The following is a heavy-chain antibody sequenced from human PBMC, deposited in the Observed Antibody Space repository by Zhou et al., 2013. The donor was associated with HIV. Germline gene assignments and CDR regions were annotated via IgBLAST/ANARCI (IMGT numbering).Heavy chain of an antibody. Sequence: QVQLLQSGAEVKKPGASVKVSCKASGYTFTGYYIQWVRQAPGQGPEWMGWIDPNTGGTKFAQDFQGRLTMTRDTSINTVYMELSGLRSDDTAVYYCARDWFSGTSDCFDYWGQGKPGHRRL. CDR1: GYTFTGYY. V-gene: IGHV1-2*02. CDR3: ARDWFSGTSDCFDY. J-gene: IGHJ4*02. D-gene: IGHD1-26*01. CDR2: IDPNTGGT.